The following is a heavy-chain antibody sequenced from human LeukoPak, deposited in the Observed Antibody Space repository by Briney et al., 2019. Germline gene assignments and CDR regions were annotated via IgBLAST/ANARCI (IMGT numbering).Heavy chain of an antibody. V-gene: IGHV3-74*01. J-gene: IGHJ3*02. CDR1: GFTVSSNY. CDR3: ASLVGGYYPPVEAFDI. D-gene: IGHD3-3*01. CDR2: INGDGSTT. Sequence: GGSLRLSCAASGFTVSSNYMNWVRQAPGKGLVWVSRINGDGSTTNYADSVRGRFTISRDNAKNTLYLQMNSLRADDSAVYYCASLVGGYYPPVEAFDIWGQGTVVTVSS.